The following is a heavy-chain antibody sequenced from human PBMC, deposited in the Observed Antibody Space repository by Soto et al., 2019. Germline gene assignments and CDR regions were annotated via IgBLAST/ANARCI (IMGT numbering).Heavy chain of an antibody. J-gene: IGHJ4*02. Sequence: QVQLVESGGGVVQPGRSLRLSCAASGFTFSSYGMHWVRQAPGKGLEWVAVIWYDGSNKYYADSVKGRFTISRDNSKNTLYLQMNSLRAEETAVYYCARENGGLDYWGQGTLVTVSS. V-gene: IGHV3-33*01. CDR2: IWYDGSNK. D-gene: IGHD2-15*01. CDR3: ARENGGLDY. CDR1: GFTFSSYG.